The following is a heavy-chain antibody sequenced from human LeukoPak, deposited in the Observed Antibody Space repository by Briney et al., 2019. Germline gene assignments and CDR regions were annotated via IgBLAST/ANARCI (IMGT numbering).Heavy chain of an antibody. D-gene: IGHD4-17*01. V-gene: IGHV3-48*03. CDR2: ISSSGSTI. Sequence: PGGSLRLSCAASGFTFSSYEMNWVRQAPGKGLEWVSYISSSGSTIYYADSVKGRFTISRDNAKNSLYLQMNSLRAEDTAVYYCARVGRPMTTVNPDAFDIWGQGTMVTVSS. J-gene: IGHJ3*02. CDR1: GFTFSSYE. CDR3: ARVGRPMTTVNPDAFDI.